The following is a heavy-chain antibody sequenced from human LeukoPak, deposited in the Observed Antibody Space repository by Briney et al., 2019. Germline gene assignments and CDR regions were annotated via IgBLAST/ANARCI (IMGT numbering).Heavy chain of an antibody. J-gene: IGHJ4*02. D-gene: IGHD3-9*01. Sequence: GASVKVSCQTSGYTFTSYGINWVRQAPGQGLEWMGWISGYNGNTNYAQILQGRVTMTTDTSTRTAYMELRSLRSDDTALYYCARGDDILTGYYKGLDYWGQGSLVTVSS. CDR3: ARGDDILTGYYKGLDY. V-gene: IGHV1-18*01. CDR2: ISGYNGNT. CDR1: GYTFTSYG.